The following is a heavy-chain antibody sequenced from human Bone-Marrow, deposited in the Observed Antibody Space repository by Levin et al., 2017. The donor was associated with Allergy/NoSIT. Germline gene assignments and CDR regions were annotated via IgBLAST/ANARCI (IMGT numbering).Heavy chain of an antibody. J-gene: IGHJ4*02. CDR3: AKGDGSYLPQYYFDY. V-gene: IGHV3-9*01. CDR1: GFTFDDYA. CDR2: ISWNSGSI. D-gene: IGHD1-26*01. Sequence: GGSLRLSCAASGFTFDDYAMHWVRQAPGKGLEWVSGISWNSGSIGYADSVKGRFTISRDNAKNSLYLQMNSLRAEDTALYYCAKGDGSYLPQYYFDYWGQGTLVTVSS.